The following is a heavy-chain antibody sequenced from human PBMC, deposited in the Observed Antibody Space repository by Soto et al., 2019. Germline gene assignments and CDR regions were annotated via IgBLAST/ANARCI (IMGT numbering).Heavy chain of an antibody. D-gene: IGHD2-8*02. CDR1: YC. V-gene: IGHV5-51*01. CDR3: ARIDTGGYNYFYYGMDV. J-gene: IGHJ6*02. CDR2: IHPGDSET. Sequence: YCGGRISQMNGKGLEWMGIIHPGDSETTYNPSFQGQVTFSADKSTNTAYLQWSSLKASDTAMYYCARIDTGGYNYFYYGMDVWGQGIMVTVSS.